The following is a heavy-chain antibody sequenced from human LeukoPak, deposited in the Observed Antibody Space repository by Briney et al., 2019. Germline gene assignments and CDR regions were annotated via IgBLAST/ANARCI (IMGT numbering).Heavy chain of an antibody. J-gene: IGHJ4*02. Sequence: ASVKVSCKASGYTFTSYAIHWVRQAPGQRLEWMGWINAGNGNTKYSQKFQGSVTITRDTSASTAYMEMSSLRSDDTAVYYCAGAPGGGFHYWGRGTLVTVSS. CDR2: INAGNGNT. V-gene: IGHV1-3*01. CDR3: AGAPGGGFHY. CDR1: GYTFTSYA. D-gene: IGHD3-16*01.